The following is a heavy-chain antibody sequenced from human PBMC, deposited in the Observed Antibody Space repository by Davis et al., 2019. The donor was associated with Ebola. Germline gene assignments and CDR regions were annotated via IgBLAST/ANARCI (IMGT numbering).Heavy chain of an antibody. V-gene: IGHV1-18*01. CDR3: ARGRNGGWDFDY. J-gene: IGHJ4*02. CDR2: ISAYNGHT. D-gene: IGHD6-19*01. Sequence: ASVKVSCKASGYTFNSQGISWVRQAAGQGLEWMAWISAYNGHTNYAQKSQGRLTLTTDTSTSTVYMELRSLTSDDTAEYYCARGRNGGWDFDYWGQGTLVTVSS. CDR1: GYTFNSQG.